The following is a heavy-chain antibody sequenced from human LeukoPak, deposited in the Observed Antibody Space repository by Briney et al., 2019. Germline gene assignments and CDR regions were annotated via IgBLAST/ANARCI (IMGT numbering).Heavy chain of an antibody. J-gene: IGHJ4*02. V-gene: IGHV1-46*01. Sequence: ASVKVSCKASGYTFTSYYMHWARQAPGQGLEWMGIINPSGGSTSHAQKFQGRVTMTRDTSTSTVYMELSSLRSEDTAVYYCARDPRNYDFWSGSSSRFDYWGQGTLVTVSS. D-gene: IGHD3-3*01. CDR3: ARDPRNYDFWSGSSSRFDY. CDR2: INPSGGST. CDR1: GYTFTSYY.